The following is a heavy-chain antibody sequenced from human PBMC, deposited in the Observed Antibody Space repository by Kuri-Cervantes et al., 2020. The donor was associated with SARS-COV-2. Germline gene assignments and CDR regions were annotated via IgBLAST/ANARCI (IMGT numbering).Heavy chain of an antibody. CDR1: GFTFSSYA. J-gene: IGHJ4*02. Sequence: GGSLRLSCAASGFTFSSYAMHWVRQAPGKGLKYVSAISSNGGSTYYANSVKGRFTISRDNSKNTLYLQMGSLRAEDMAVYYCAREGHYDFWSGPFDYWGQGTLVTVSS. D-gene: IGHD3-3*01. V-gene: IGHV3-64*01. CDR2: ISSNGGST. CDR3: AREGHYDFWSGPFDY.